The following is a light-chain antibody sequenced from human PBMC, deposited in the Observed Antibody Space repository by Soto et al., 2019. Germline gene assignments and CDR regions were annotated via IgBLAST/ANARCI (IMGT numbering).Light chain of an antibody. CDR1: SSDVGGYDH. CDR2: DVA. V-gene: IGLV2-11*01. J-gene: IGLJ1*01. Sequence: QSVLTQPRSVSGSPGQSVTISCTGTSSDVGGYDHVSWYQYHPDKAPKLIIYDVAKRPSGVPGRFSGSKSGNTASLTISGLQAEDGADYYCCSSADSYTFIFGSGTKVTLL. CDR3: CSSADSYTFI.